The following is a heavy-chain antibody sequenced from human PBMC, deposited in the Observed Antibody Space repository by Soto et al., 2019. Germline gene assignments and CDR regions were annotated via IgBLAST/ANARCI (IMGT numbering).Heavy chain of an antibody. J-gene: IGHJ4*02. D-gene: IGHD1-26*01. CDR1: GFTFSSYA. CDR2: ISYDGSNK. Sequence: GGSLRLSCAASGFTFSSYAMHWVRQAPGKGLEWVAVISYDGSNKYYADSVKGRFTISRDNSKNTLYLQMNSLRAEDTAVYYCAREREGATDYFDYWGQGTLVTVSS. V-gene: IGHV3-30-3*01. CDR3: AREREGATDYFDY.